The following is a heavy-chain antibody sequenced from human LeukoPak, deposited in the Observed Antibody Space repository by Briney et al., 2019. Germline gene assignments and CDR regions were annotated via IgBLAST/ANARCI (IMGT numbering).Heavy chain of an antibody. J-gene: IGHJ4*02. Sequence: SETLSVTCAVSGGSISSGGYFWSWIRQPPGKGLEWIGYIYHSGSTYYNPSLKSRVTISVDRSKNQFSLKLSSVTAADTAVYYCARTLYGSGSQLHDYWGQGTLVTVSS. CDR2: IYHSGST. V-gene: IGHV4-30-2*01. D-gene: IGHD3-10*01. CDR3: ARTLYGSGSQLHDY. CDR1: GGSISSGGYF.